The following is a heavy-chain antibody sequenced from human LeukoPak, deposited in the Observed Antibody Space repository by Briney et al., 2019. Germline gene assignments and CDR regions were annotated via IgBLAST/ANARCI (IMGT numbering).Heavy chain of an antibody. D-gene: IGHD2-2*02. CDR2: IYTSGST. CDR3: ARVARSIVVVPAAIGDSGYDKNYYYYYHMDV. J-gene: IGHJ6*03. Sequence: SETLSLTCTVSGGSISSYYWSWIRQPAGKGLEWIGRIYTSGSTNYNPSLKSRVTMSVDTSKNQFSLKLTSVTCADTAVYYCARVARSIVVVPAAIGDSGYDKNYYYYYHMDVWGKGTTVTVSS. V-gene: IGHV4-4*07. CDR1: GGSISSYY.